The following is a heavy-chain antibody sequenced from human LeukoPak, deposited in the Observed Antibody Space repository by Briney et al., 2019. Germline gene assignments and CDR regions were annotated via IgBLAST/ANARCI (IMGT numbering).Heavy chain of an antibody. Sequence: GGSLRLSCAASGFTFSSYWMSWVRQAPGKGLEWVANIKQDGSEKYYVDSVKGRFTISRDNARESLYLQMSSLRAEDTAVYYCATYTHWVAGDVWGHGTTVTVSS. D-gene: IGHD3-16*01. CDR2: IKQDGSEK. V-gene: IGHV3-7*01. CDR1: GFTFSSYW. CDR3: ATYTHWVAGDV. J-gene: IGHJ6*02.